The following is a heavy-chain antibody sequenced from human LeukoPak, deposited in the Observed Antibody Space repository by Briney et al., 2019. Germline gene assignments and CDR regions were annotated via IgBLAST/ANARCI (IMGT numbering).Heavy chain of an antibody. Sequence: SETLSLTCTVSGGSISSSSYYWGWIRQLPGKGLEWIGSIYYSGSTYYNPSLKSRVTISVDTSKNQFSLKLSSVTAADTAVYYCARGPGDYGDYEGYYFDYWGQGTLVTVSS. CDR1: GGSISSSSYY. CDR2: IYYSGST. J-gene: IGHJ4*02. V-gene: IGHV4-39*01. D-gene: IGHD4-17*01. CDR3: ARGPGDYGDYEGYYFDY.